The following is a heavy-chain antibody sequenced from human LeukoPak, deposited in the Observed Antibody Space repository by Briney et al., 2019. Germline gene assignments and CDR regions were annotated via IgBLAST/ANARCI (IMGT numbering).Heavy chain of an antibody. CDR2: IYYSGST. CDR3: ARYRHDYVWGSYRYTAFDI. D-gene: IGHD3-16*02. CDR1: GGSISSYY. J-gene: IGHJ3*02. Sequence: SETLSLTCTVSGGSISSYYWSWIRQPPGKGLEWIGYIYYSGSTNYNPSLKSRVTISVDTSKNQFSLKLSSVTAADTAVYYCARYRHDYVWGSYRYTAFDIWGQGTMVTVSS. V-gene: IGHV4-59*08.